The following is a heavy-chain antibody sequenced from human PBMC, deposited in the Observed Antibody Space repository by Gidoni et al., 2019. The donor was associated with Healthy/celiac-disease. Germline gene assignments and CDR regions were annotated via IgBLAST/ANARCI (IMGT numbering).Heavy chain of an antibody. D-gene: IGHD2-21*01. CDR1: GGSFSGYY. CDR3: ARGPTPIAEINWFDP. V-gene: IGHV4-34*01. J-gene: IGHJ5*02. Sequence: GLLKPSETLSLTCAVYGGSFSGYYWSWIRQPPGKGLEWIGEINHSGSTNYNPSLKSRVTISVDTSKNQFSLKLSSVTAADTAVYYCARGPTPIAEINWFDPWGQGTLVTVSS. CDR2: INHSGST.